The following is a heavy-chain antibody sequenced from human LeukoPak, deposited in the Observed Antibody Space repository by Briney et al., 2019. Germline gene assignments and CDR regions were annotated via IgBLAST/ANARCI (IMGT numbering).Heavy chain of an antibody. J-gene: IGHJ4*02. CDR3: AKDRDVYYYESSGYYYGGWFDY. V-gene: IGHV3-33*06. CDR1: GFTFSSYG. D-gene: IGHD3-22*01. Sequence: PGGSLRLSCAASGFTFSSYGMHWVRQAPGKELEWVAVIWYDGSNKYYADSVKGRFTISRDNSKNTLYLQMNSLRAEDTAVYYCAKDRDVYYYESSGYYYGGWFDYWGQGTLLTVSS. CDR2: IWYDGSNK.